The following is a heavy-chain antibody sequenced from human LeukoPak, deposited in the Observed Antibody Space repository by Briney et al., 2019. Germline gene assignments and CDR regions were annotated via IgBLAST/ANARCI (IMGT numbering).Heavy chain of an antibody. V-gene: IGHV4-59*08. D-gene: IGHD2/OR15-2a*01. Sequence: KPSETLSLTCTVSGASVSSDYWGWIWQSPGKGLEWIGYIYHSGHTMSNPSLKSRVSLSLDTSNNQFSLKLSSVTAADTAVYYCARHPFQYPFDHWGQGTVVSVSS. J-gene: IGHJ5*02. CDR3: ARHPFQYPFDH. CDR1: GASVSSDY. CDR2: IYHSGHT.